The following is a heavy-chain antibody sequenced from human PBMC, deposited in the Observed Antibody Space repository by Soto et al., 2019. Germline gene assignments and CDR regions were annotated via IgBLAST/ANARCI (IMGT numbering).Heavy chain of an antibody. CDR2: IIPIFDTA. Sequence: QVQLVQSVAEVKKPGSSVKVSCKTSGGTLSNYAISWLRQAPGQGPEWMGSIIPIFDTANYAQKFQGRVTITADESTSTVYMELSSLRSEDTAVYYCAREGVDSDVVTFFDYWGQGTLVTVSS. J-gene: IGHJ4*02. V-gene: IGHV1-69*15. CDR1: GGTLSNYA. D-gene: IGHD5-18*01. CDR3: AREGVDSDVVTFFDY.